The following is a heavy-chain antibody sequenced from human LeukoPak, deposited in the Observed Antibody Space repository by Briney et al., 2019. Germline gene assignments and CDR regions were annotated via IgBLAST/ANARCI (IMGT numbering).Heavy chain of an antibody. D-gene: IGHD3-10*01. Sequence: SETLSLTCTVSGGSISSYYWSWIRQPAGKGLEWIGRIYTSGSTNYNPSLKSRVTMSVDTSKNQFSLKLSSVTAADTAVYYCAREMVTMVRGVIHGMDVWGQGTTVTVSS. CDR1: GGSISSYY. V-gene: IGHV4-4*07. CDR3: AREMVTMVRGVIHGMDV. J-gene: IGHJ6*02. CDR2: IYTSGST.